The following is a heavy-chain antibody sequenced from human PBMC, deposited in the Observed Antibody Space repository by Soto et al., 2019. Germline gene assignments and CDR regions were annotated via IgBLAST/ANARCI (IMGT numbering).Heavy chain of an antibody. V-gene: IGHV1-18*01. J-gene: IGHJ3*02. CDR2: ISAYNGNT. Sequence: QVQLVQSGAEVKKPGASVKVSCKASGYTFTSYGISWVRQAPGQGLEWMGWISAYNGNTNYAQKLQGRVTMTTGTSTSTAYMELRRLRSDDTAVYYCARETPDIVVVVAAQGAFDMWGQGTMVTVSS. D-gene: IGHD2-15*01. CDR3: ARETPDIVVVVAAQGAFDM. CDR1: GYTFTSYG.